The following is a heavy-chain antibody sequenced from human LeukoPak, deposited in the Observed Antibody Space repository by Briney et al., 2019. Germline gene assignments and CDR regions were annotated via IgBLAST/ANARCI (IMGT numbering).Heavy chain of an antibody. V-gene: IGHV3-21*01. D-gene: IGHD1-26*01. J-gene: IGHJ4*02. CDR3: ARGKSGSYGTKGY. Sequence: GGSLRLSCAASGFTFSSYSMNWVRQGPGKGLERVSSIRSSSSYIYYADSVKGRFTISRDNAKNSLYLQMNSLRVEDTAVYYCARGKSGSYGTKGYWGQGTLVTVSS. CDR2: IRSSSSYI. CDR1: GFTFSSYS.